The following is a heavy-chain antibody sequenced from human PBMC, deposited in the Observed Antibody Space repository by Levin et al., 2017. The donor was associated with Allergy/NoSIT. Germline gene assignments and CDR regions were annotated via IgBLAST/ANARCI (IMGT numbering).Heavy chain of an antibody. CDR3: LGRDTADFDY. J-gene: IGHJ4*02. V-gene: IGHV1-46*01. CDR2: IKPSGGGT. D-gene: IGHD5-18*01. Sequence: GASVKVSCKASGYTFTTYYMHWVRQAPGQGLEWMGMIKPSGGGTSYAQKFQGRVTMTRDTSTSTVYMELSNLRSDDTAVYYCLGRDTADFDYWGQGTLVTVSS. CDR1: GYTFTTYY.